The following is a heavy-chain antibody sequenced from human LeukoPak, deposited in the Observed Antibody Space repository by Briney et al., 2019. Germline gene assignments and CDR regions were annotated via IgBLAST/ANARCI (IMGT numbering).Heavy chain of an antibody. Sequence: ASVKVSCKASGYIFTNYAMHWVRQAPGQRLEWMGWISAGNGNTKYSQKFQGRVTITRDTSASTAYMELSSLRSEDTAVYYCARGSSNYPRYFDQWGQGTLVTVSS. CDR2: ISAGNGNT. CDR1: GYIFTNYA. CDR3: ARGSSNYPRYFDQ. V-gene: IGHV1-3*01. D-gene: IGHD2-2*01. J-gene: IGHJ4*02.